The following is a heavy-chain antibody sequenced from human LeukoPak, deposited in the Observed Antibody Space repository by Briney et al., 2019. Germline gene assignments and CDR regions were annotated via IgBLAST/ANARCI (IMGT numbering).Heavy chain of an antibody. CDR1: GFAFGGYA. CDR2: IAGSGNFA. V-gene: IGHV3-23*01. CDR3: AKPHYPDQGGYYSGSYYFDY. Sequence: GGSLRLSCAASGFAFGGYAMSWVRQAPGKGLEWVASIAGSGNFAYYAESVKGRFTVSRDNSQSTVFLQGSGLRAEDTALYFCAKPHYPDQGGYYSGSYYFDYWGQGALVTVSS. D-gene: IGHD3-22*01. J-gene: IGHJ4*02.